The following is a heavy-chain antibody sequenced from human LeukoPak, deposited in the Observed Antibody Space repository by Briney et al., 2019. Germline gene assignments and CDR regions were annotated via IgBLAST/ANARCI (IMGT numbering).Heavy chain of an antibody. Sequence: SETLSLTCTVSGGSISRGDYYRSWIRQPPGKGLEWIGYIYYSGSTYYNPSLKSRVTISVGTSKNQFSLKLSSVAAADTAVYYFARGRSLWMTWFDPWGQGTLVTVSS. J-gene: IGHJ5*02. CDR2: IYYSGST. V-gene: IGHV4-30-4*08. CDR3: ARGRSLWMTWFDP. D-gene: IGHD3-3*01. CDR1: GGSISRGDYY.